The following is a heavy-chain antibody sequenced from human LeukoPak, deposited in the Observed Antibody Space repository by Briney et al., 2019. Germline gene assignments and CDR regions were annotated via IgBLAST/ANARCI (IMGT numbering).Heavy chain of an antibody. Sequence: ASVKVSCKASGYTFTGYYMHWVRQAPGQGLEWMGWINPNSGGTNYAQKFQGRVTMTRDTSISTAYMELSRLRSDDTAVYYCATMVRGVMGNWFDPWGQGTLVTVSS. V-gene: IGHV1-2*02. CDR2: INPNSGGT. J-gene: IGHJ5*02. CDR1: GYTFTGYY. CDR3: ATMVRGVMGNWFDP. D-gene: IGHD3-10*01.